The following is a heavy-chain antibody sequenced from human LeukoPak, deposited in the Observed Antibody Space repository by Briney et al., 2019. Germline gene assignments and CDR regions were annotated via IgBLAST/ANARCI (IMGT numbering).Heavy chain of an antibody. J-gene: IGHJ4*02. D-gene: IGHD1-26*01. CDR2: IYPGDSDT. CDR1: GYDFTNYW. Sequence: GESLKISCWGSGYDFTNYWIGWVRQMPGKGLEWMGIIYPGDSDTRYIPSFQGQVTISADKSINTAYLQWSSLKASDTAMYYCARRVDSYWFFDYWGQGTLVTVSS. V-gene: IGHV5-51*01. CDR3: ARRVDSYWFFDY.